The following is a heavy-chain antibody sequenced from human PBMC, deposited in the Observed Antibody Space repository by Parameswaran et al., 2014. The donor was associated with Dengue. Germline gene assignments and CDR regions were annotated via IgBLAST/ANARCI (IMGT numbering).Heavy chain of an antibody. D-gene: IGHD1-26*01. V-gene: IGHV3-23*01. J-gene: IGHJ3*02. Sequence: WIRQPPRKGLEWVSTISISGGSTYHADSVRGRFTISRDNSKNTLYLQMNSLRAEDTAVYYCAKVAVGALEFWELLRDRYVFDIWGQGTMVTVSS. CDR3: AKVAVGALEFWELLRDRYVFDI. CDR2: ISISGGST.